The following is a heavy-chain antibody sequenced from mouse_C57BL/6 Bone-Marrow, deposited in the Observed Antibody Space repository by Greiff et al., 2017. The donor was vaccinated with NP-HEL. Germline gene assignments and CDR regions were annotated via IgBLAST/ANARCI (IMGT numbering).Heavy chain of an antibody. D-gene: IGHD2-5*01. V-gene: IGHV2-9-1*01. CDR3: AQSYYSNPWFAY. J-gene: IGHJ3*01. CDR2: IWTGGGT. CDR1: GFSLTSYA. Sequence: VQVVESGPGLVAPSQSLSITCTVSGFSLTSYAISWVRQPPGKGLEWLGVIWTGGGTNYNSALKSRLSISKDNSKSQVFLKMNSLQTDDTARYYCAQSYYSNPWFAYWGQGTLVTVSA.